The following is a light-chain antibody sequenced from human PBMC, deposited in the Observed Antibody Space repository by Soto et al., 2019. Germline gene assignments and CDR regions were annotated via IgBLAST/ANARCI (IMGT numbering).Light chain of an antibody. CDR2: GAS. CDR1: HKVNSR. J-gene: IGKJ4*01. Sequence: EIVMTQSPATLSVSPGEKTTLSCRPSHKVNSRLAWYQQKPGQAPRLLIYGASTRATGLPARFSGSGSGTEFTLTISSLQSEDFAVYYCQHYTNWPLTFGGGTKVDIK. CDR3: QHYTNWPLT. V-gene: IGKV3-15*01.